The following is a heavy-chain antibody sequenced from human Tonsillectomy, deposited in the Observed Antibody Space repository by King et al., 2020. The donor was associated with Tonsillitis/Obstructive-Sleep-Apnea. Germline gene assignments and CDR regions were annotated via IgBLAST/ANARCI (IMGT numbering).Heavy chain of an antibody. Sequence: VQLVQSGAEVKKPGASVKVSCKVSGSTLTDLSIHWVRQAPGKGLEWMGGFGPDDGETIYAQKLQGRLTMTEDTSATTAYMGLSSLRSEDTAVYYCATQQWLHFGGFTFDFWGQGTLVTVSS. J-gene: IGHJ4*02. CDR3: ATQQWLHFGGFTFDF. V-gene: IGHV1-24*01. D-gene: IGHD3-16*01. CDR1: GSTLTDLS. CDR2: FGPDDGET.